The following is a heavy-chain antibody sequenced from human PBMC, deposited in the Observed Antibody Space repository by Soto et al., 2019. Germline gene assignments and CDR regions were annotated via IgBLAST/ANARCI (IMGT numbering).Heavy chain of an antibody. J-gene: IGHJ5*02. CDR3: ATDHPYSSSWYWFDP. D-gene: IGHD6-13*01. CDR1: GYTLTELS. Sequence: SVKVSCKVSGYTLTELSMHWVRQAPGKGLEWMGGFDPEDGETIYAQKFQGRVTMTEDTSTDTAYMELSSLRSEDTAVYYCATDHPYSSSWYWFDPWGQGTLVTVSS. CDR2: FDPEDGET. V-gene: IGHV1-24*01.